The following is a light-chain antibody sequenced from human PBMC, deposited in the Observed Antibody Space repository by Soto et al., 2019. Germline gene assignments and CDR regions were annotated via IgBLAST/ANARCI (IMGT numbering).Light chain of an antibody. J-gene: IGKJ2*03. Sequence: DIVMTQSPLSLPVTPGEPASISCRSSQSLLHTNGYNYLDWYLQKPGQSPQVLIYLGSNRASGVPDRFSDSGSGTDFTLKISRVEAEDVGVYYCMQALQTPPGFGQGTKLEIK. CDR2: LGS. V-gene: IGKV2-28*01. CDR3: MQALQTPPG. CDR1: QSLLHTNGYNY.